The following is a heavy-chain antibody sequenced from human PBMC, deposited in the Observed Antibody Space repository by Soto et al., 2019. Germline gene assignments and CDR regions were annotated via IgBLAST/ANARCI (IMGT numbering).Heavy chain of an antibody. CDR3: AKLTYSDLWSGSHDS. V-gene: IGHV3-23*01. Sequence: GGSPRLSCAASGFTFSSRAMSWFRQAPGKGLDWVSIISASGDNTYYADSVKGRFTISRDNSKNTLYLQVNSLRAEDTAVYYCAKLTYSDLWSGSHDSWGQGTLVTVSS. CDR2: ISASGDNT. CDR1: GFTFSSRA. J-gene: IGHJ4*02. D-gene: IGHD3-3*01.